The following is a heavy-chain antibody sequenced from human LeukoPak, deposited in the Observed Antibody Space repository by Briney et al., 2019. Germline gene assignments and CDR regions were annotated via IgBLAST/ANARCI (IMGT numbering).Heavy chain of an antibody. Sequence: ASVKVSCKTSGYTFTSYDINWVRQVPGQGLEWVGGMDGNSGKTAYAQNFLGRVTITRNSSISTAYMELSSLRPEGTAVYYCARLYYYASSGYDALDIWGQGTMVAVSS. J-gene: IGHJ3*02. D-gene: IGHD3-22*01. CDR1: GYTFTSYD. CDR3: ARLYYYASSGYDALDI. V-gene: IGHV1-8*01. CDR2: MDGNSGKT.